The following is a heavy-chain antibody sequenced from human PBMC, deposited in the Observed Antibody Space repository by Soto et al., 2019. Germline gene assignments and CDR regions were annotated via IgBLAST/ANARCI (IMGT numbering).Heavy chain of an antibody. D-gene: IGHD2-21*02. CDR2: IIPMFDTT. CDR1: GGSFSSDA. Sequence: QVHLVQSGPEVREPGSSVKVSCKASGGSFSSDAITWVRQAPGQGLQWIGEIIPMFDTTNYAPEFQGRVTITADTATTTVYMEVNRLTPDDTAVYYCAREVVTETILGYFDFWGQGALVTVSS. J-gene: IGHJ4*02. V-gene: IGHV1-69*06. CDR3: AREVVTETILGYFDF.